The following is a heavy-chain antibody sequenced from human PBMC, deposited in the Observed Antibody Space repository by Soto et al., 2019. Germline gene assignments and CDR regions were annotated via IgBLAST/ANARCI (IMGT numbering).Heavy chain of an antibody. D-gene: IGHD6-13*01. CDR1: GFTFSSYW. J-gene: IGHJ2*01. V-gene: IGHV3-74*01. CDR2: INSDGSRT. CDR3: ARGAAGRWFLDL. Sequence: EVQLVESGGGLVQPGWSLRLSCAASGFTFSSYWMHWVRQAPGKGLVWVSRINSDGSRTNYADSVKGQFTISRDNAKNTLYLQMNSLRGEESAVYYCARGAAGRWFLDLWGRGTLVTVSS.